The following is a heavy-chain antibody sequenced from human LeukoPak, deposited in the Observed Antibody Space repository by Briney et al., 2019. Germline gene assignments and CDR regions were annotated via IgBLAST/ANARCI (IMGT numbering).Heavy chain of an antibody. V-gene: IGHV3-11*04. CDR1: GFTVSSNY. CDR3: ARDGGSSWYFDY. CDR2: ISSSGNST. D-gene: IGHD6-13*01. J-gene: IGHJ4*02. Sequence: GGFLRLSCAASGFTVSSNYMSWVRQAPGKGLEWVSYISSSGNSTYYSDSVRGRFTISRDNAKNSLHLQMNSLRAEDTAVYYCARDGGSSWYFDYWGQGTLATVSS.